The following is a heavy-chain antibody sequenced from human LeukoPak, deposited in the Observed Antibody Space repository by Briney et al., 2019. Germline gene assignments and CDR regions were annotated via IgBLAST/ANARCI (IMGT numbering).Heavy chain of an antibody. Sequence: GASVKVSCKASGYTITGYYIHWVRQAPGQGLEWMGWINPNSGGTNYAQKFQGRVTMTRDTSISTAYMELSRLRSDDTAVYYCARGDYGDYDYYFDYWGQGTLVTVSS. CDR1: GYTITGYY. J-gene: IGHJ4*02. D-gene: IGHD4-17*01. CDR2: INPNSGGT. V-gene: IGHV1-2*02. CDR3: ARGDYGDYDYYFDY.